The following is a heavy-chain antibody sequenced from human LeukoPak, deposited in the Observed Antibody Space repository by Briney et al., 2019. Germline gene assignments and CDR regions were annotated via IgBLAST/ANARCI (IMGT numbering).Heavy chain of an antibody. CDR1: GGSFSGYY. CDR2: TNHSGST. V-gene: IGHV4-34*01. CDR3: ARGRKALYYSNYVRWFDP. D-gene: IGHD4-11*01. Sequence: SETLSLTCAVYGGSFSGYYWSWIRQPPGKGLEWIGETNHSGSTNYNPSLKSRVTISVDTSKNQFSLKLSSVTAADTAVYYCARGRKALYYSNYVRWFDPWGQGTLVTVSS. J-gene: IGHJ5*02.